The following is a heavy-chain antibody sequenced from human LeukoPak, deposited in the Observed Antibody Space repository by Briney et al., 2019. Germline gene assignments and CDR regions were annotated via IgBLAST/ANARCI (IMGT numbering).Heavy chain of an antibody. CDR1: GGSISSYY. CDR3: ARSYYYDSSGPFDY. Sequence: SETLSLTCTVSGGSISSYYWSWIRQPPGKGLEWIGYIYYSGSTNYNPSLKSRVTISVDTSKNRFSLKLSSVTAADTAVYYCARSYYYDSSGPFDYWGQGTLVTVSS. D-gene: IGHD3-22*01. CDR2: IYYSGST. J-gene: IGHJ4*02. V-gene: IGHV4-59*01.